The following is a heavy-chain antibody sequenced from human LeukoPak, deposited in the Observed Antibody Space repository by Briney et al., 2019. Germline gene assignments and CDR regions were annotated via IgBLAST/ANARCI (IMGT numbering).Heavy chain of an antibody. CDR2: ITTSGSTI. V-gene: IGHV3-11*04. J-gene: IGHJ3*01. CDR1: GFTFSDYY. D-gene: IGHD2-15*01. Sequence: PGGSLRLSCAASGFTFSDYYLTWIRQAPGKGLEWVAYITTSGSTIYYADSVKGRFTISRDNAKNSVHLLMNSLRAEDTAIYYCAREICNGDTCYDTFDLWGQGTKVTVSS. CDR3: AREICNGDTCYDTFDL.